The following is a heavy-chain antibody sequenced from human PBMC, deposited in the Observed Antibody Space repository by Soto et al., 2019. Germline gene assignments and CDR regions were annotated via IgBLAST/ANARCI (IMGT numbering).Heavy chain of an antibody. J-gene: IGHJ6*03. V-gene: IGHV4-31*03. CDR3: ARFPYCSSTSCYTGYYMDV. D-gene: IGHD2-2*02. CDR1: GGSISSGGYY. Sequence: SETLSLTCTVSGGSISSGGYYWSWIRQHPGKGLEWIGYIYYSGSTYYKPSLKSRVTISVDTSKNQFSLKLSSVTAADTAVYYCARFPYCSSTSCYTGYYMDVWGKGTTVTVSS. CDR2: IYYSGST.